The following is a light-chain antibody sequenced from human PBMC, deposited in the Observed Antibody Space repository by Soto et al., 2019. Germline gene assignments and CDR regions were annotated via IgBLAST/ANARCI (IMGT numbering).Light chain of an antibody. CDR3: QQYNDSFPYT. V-gene: IGKV1-5*03. J-gene: IGKJ2*01. CDR2: KAS. Sequence: GDRVTITCRASQSISTWLAWYQQKPGTAPKLLIHKASTLESGVPSRFSGSRSGTEFTLTVSSLQPDDLATYYCQQYNDSFPYTFGQGTKVDIK. CDR1: QSISTW.